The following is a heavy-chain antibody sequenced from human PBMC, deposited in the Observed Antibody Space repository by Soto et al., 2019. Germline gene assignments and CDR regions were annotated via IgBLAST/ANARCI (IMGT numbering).Heavy chain of an antibody. CDR1: GGTFSSYA. Sequence: QVQLVQSGAVVKKPGSSVKVSCKASGGTFSSYAMNWVRLAPGPGLEWMGGIIPMFGTTTYAQKFQGRVTITADESTSTVYMELTGLTSDDTAVYYCGRDGAGMGATFDYWGQGTLVTVSS. D-gene: IGHD1-26*01. CDR3: GRDGAGMGATFDY. J-gene: IGHJ4*02. V-gene: IGHV1-69*12. CDR2: IIPMFGTT.